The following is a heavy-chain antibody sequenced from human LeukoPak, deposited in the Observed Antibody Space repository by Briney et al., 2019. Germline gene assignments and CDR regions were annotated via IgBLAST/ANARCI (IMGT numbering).Heavy chain of an antibody. Sequence: SGPTLTLACAASGFTFSSYAMSWVRQAPGKGLECVSGITGSGSDTYYADSVKGQFTISRDNAKNTLCLQMNSLRVEDTAVYYCAKSGERRRPYYFDYWGRGNLVTVS. V-gene: IGHV3-23*01. D-gene: IGHD3-10*01. CDR3: AKSGERRRPYYFDY. CDR2: ITGSGSDT. J-gene: IGHJ4*02. CDR1: GFTFSSYA.